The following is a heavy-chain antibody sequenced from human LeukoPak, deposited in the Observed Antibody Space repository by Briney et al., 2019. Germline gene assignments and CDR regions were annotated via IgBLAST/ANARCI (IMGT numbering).Heavy chain of an antibody. D-gene: IGHD2-21*01. CDR2: ISSSGGST. CDR1: GFTFSDYY. Sequence: GGSLRLSCAASGFTFSDYYMSWIRQAPGKGLEWVSAISSSGGSTYYANSVQGRFSISRDNSKNTLYLQMGSLGAEDMAVYYCARVGDEDAFDIWGQGTVVTVSS. J-gene: IGHJ3*02. CDR3: ARVGDEDAFDI. V-gene: IGHV3-64*01.